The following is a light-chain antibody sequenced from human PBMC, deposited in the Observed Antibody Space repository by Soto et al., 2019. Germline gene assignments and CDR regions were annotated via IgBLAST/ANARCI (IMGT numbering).Light chain of an antibody. CDR3: QQYDSYSWT. V-gene: IGKV1-5*01. CDR2: GAS. Sequence: DIQMTQSPSSLSSSVGDRVTITCRASQSISIYLNWYQLKPGKAPNLLMYGASYLKSGVPTRFRGRGSGTDFSLIISSLKPDDFATYYCQQYDSYSWTFGQGTKVDIK. J-gene: IGKJ1*01. CDR1: QSISIY.